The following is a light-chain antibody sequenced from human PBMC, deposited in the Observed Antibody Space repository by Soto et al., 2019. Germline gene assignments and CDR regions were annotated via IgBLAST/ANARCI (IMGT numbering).Light chain of an antibody. CDR3: EQYNSYSRT. J-gene: IGKJ1*01. CDR1: QSISSW. Sequence: DIQMTQSPSTLSASVGDRVTITCRASQSISSWLAWYQQKPGKAPKLLIYKASSLESGVPSRFSGSGSGTEGTLTISSLQPDDFASYYREQYNSYSRTFGQGTKVDIK. CDR2: KAS. V-gene: IGKV1-5*03.